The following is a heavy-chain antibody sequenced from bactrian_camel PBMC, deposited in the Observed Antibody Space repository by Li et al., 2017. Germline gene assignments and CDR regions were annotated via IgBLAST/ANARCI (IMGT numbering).Heavy chain of an antibody. CDR3: AKEGSSSGPDFDS. J-gene: IGHJ6*01. V-gene: IGHV3S10*01. CDR1: GFISRSYG. CDR2: IGSDGTA. Sequence: GGGLVQPGGSLRLSCAASGFISRSYGMSWVRQAQGKGLEWVSSIGSDGTAYYADSMKGRFTISRDNAKNTLYLQMNSLKSDDTGRYYCAKEGSSSGPDFDSWGQGTQVTVS. D-gene: IGHD5*01.